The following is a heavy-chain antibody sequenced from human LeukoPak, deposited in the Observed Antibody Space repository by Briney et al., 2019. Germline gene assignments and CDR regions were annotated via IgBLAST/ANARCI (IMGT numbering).Heavy chain of an antibody. V-gene: IGHV3-23*01. CDR2: ISGSGGST. CDR1: GFTFSSYG. J-gene: IGHJ4*02. Sequence: GGSLRLSCAASGFTFSSYGMSWVRQAPGKGLEWVSAISGSGGSTYYADSVKGRFTISRDNSKNTLYLQMNSLRAEDTAVYYCMRGAYTSSWLNFDYWGQGTLVTVSS. CDR3: MRGAYTSSWLNFDY. D-gene: IGHD6-13*01.